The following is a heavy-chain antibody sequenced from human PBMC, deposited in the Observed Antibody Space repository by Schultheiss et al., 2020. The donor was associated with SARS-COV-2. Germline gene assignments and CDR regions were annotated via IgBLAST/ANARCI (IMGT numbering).Heavy chain of an antibody. V-gene: IGHV2-5*08. J-gene: IGHJ4*02. CDR1: GFSLSTSGMC. CDR2: IYWDDDK. Sequence: SGPTLVKPTQTLTLTCTFSGFSLSTSGMCVSWIRQPPGKALEWLALIYWDDDKRYSPSLKSRLTITKDTSKSQVVLTMTNMDPVDTATYYCARIPSGGGYFDYWGQGTLVTVSS. CDR3: ARIPSGGGYFDY. D-gene: IGHD3-10*01.